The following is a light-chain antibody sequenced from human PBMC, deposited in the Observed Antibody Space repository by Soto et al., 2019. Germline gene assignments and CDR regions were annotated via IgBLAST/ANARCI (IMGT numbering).Light chain of an antibody. CDR2: EVT. CDR3: SSYAGTDNFVI. Sequence: QSVLTQPPSASGSPGQSVTISCTGTSSDVGGYDFVSWFQQHPGKVPKLMIYEVTKRPSGVPDRFSGSKSDNTASLTVSGLQPEDEGDYYCSSYAGTDNFVIFGGGTKLTVL. CDR1: SSDVGGYDF. V-gene: IGLV2-8*01. J-gene: IGLJ2*01.